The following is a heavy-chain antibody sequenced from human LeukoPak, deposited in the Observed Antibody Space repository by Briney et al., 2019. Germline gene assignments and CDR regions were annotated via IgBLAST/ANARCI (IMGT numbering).Heavy chain of an antibody. Sequence: GGSLRLSCAASGFTFSNAWMSWVRQAPGKGLEWVANIKQDGSAKYYVDSVRGRFTISRDNAKTSLYLQMNSLRAEDTAVYYCARDGPSVGIDFWGQGALVTVSS. CDR3: ARDGPSVGIDF. V-gene: IGHV3-7*01. CDR2: IKQDGSAK. J-gene: IGHJ4*02. CDR1: GFTFSNAW. D-gene: IGHD7-27*01.